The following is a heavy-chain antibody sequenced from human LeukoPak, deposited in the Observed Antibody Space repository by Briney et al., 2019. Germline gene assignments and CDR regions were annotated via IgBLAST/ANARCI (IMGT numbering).Heavy chain of an antibody. V-gene: IGHV1-69*13. CDR3: ARDPRYCSGGSCYYYYGMDV. D-gene: IGHD2-15*01. Sequence: GASVKVSCKASGGTFSSYAISWVRQAPGQGLEWMGGIIPIFGTANYAQKFQGRVTITADESTSTAYMELSSLRSEDTAVYYCARDPRYCSGGSCYYYYGMDVWGQGTTVTVSS. CDR1: GGTFSSYA. J-gene: IGHJ6*02. CDR2: IIPIFGTA.